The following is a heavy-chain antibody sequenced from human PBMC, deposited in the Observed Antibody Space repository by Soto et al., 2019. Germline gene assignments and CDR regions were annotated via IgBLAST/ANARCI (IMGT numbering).Heavy chain of an antibody. D-gene: IGHD3-22*01. V-gene: IGHV1-24*01. CDR3: ATVQSLSGYLNWFDP. CDR2: FDPEDGET. Sequence: AASVKVSCKVSGYTLTELSMHWVRQAPGKGLEWMGGFDPEDGETIYAQKLQGRVTMTEDTSTDTAYMELSSLRSGDTAVYYCATVQSLSGYLNWFDPWGQGTLVTVSS. CDR1: GYTLTELS. J-gene: IGHJ5*02.